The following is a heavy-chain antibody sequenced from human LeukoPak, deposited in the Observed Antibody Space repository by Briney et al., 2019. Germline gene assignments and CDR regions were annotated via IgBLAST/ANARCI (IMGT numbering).Heavy chain of an antibody. CDR1: GYTFTGYY. J-gene: IGHJ4*02. CDR3: AALFRGDY. V-gene: IGHV1-2*02. Sequence: ASVKVSCKASGYTFTGYYMHWGRQAPGQGLEWMGWINPNSGGTNYAQKFQGRVTMTRDTSISTAYMELSRLKSAKNAVYYCAALFRGDYWGQGTLVTVSS. D-gene: IGHD2-21*01. CDR2: INPNSGGT.